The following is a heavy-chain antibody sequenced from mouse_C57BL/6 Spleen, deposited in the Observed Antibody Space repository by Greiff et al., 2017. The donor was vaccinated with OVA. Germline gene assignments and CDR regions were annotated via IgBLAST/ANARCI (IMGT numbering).Heavy chain of an antibody. Sequence: EVQGVESGGGLVKPGGSLKLSCAASGFTFSDYGMHWVRQAPEKGLEWVAYISSSSSTIYYADTVKGRFTISRDNAKNTLFLQMTSLRSEDTAMYYCARPRFITTVVARAMDYWGQGTSVTVSS. CDR2: ISSSSSTI. J-gene: IGHJ4*01. CDR3: ARPRFITTVVARAMDY. V-gene: IGHV5-17*01. D-gene: IGHD1-1*01. CDR1: GFTFSDYG.